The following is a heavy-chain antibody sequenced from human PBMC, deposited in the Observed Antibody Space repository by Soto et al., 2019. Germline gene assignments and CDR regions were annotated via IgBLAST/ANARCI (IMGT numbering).Heavy chain of an antibody. V-gene: IGHV1-3*01. J-gene: IGHJ3*02. Sequence: SVKVSCKASGYTFTSYAMHWVRQAPGQRLEWMGWINAGNGNTKYLQKFQGRVTITRDTSASTAYMELSSLRSEDTAVYYCARDEARLTMITFGGVIVGAFGIWRQGTMVTVSS. CDR1: GYTFTSYA. D-gene: IGHD3-16*02. CDR2: INAGNGNT. CDR3: ARDEARLTMITFGGVIVGAFGI.